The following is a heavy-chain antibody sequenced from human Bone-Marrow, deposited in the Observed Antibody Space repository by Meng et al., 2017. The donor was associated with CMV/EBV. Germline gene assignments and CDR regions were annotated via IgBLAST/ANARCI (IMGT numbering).Heavy chain of an antibody. V-gene: IGHV3-7*01. CDR3: ARVRTMVRGVIPSYYGMDV. J-gene: IGHJ6*02. CDR2: IKQDGSEK. D-gene: IGHD3-10*01. CDR1: GFTFSSYW. Sequence: GESLKISCAASGFTFSSYWMSWVRQAPGKVLEWVANIKQDGSEKYYVDSVKGRFTISRDNAKNSLYLQMNSMRAEDTAVYYCARVRTMVRGVIPSYYGMDVWGQGTTVTVSS.